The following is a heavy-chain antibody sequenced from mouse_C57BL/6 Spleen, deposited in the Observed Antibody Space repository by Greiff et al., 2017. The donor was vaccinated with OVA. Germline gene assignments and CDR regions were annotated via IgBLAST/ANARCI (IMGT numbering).Heavy chain of an antibody. J-gene: IGHJ4*01. V-gene: IGHV5-4*01. Sequence: DVQLVESGGGLVKPGGSLKLSCAASGFTFSSYAMSWVRQTPEKRLEWVATISDGGSYTYYPDNVKGRFTISRDNAKNNLYLQMSQLKSEDTAMYYCARDTLRYAMDYWGQGTSVTVSS. CDR2: ISDGGSYT. CDR3: ARDTLRYAMDY. CDR1: GFTFSSYA.